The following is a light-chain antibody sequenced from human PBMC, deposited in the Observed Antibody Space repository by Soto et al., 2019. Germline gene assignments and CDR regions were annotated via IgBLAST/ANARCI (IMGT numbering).Light chain of an antibody. V-gene: IGLV1-40*01. CDR1: SSNIGAGYD. CDR2: DNN. CDR3: QSYDSSLSGYV. J-gene: IGLJ1*01. Sequence: QPVLTQAPSVSGAPGQRVTISCTGSSSNIGAGYDVHWYQQLPGTAPKLLIYDNNNWPSGVPDRFSGSKSGTSASLAISGLQAEDEADYYCQSYDSSLSGYVFGTGTKVTVL.